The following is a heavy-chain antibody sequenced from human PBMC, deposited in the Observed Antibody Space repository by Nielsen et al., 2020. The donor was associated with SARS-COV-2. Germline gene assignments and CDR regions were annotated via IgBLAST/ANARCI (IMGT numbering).Heavy chain of an antibody. V-gene: IGHV3-23*01. J-gene: IGHJ3*01. D-gene: IGHD4-17*01. CDR2: ISSSGSKT. CDR3: ATWGTYGDLDAFHF. CDR1: GLTFNIYV. Sequence: GEFLKISCAVSGLTFNIYVMRWVRPAPGEGVEWVSGISSSGSKTHDADSAKGRFIISRDNSKNTLYLQMNSLRAEDTAVYYCATWGTYGDLDAFHFWGQGTMVTVSS.